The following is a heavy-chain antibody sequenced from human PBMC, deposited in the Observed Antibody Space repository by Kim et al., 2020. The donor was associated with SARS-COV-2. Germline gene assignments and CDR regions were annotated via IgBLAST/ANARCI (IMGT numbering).Heavy chain of an antibody. CDR1: GYSFTSYW. CDR2: IYPGDSDT. Sequence: GESLKISCKGSGYSFTSYWIGWVRQMPGKGLEWMGIIYPGDSDTRYSPSFQGQVTISADKSISTAYLQWSSLKASDTAMYYCARLMPAAGTKYYGMDVWGQGTTVTVSS. V-gene: IGHV5-51*01. CDR3: ARLMPAAGTKYYGMDV. D-gene: IGHD6-13*01. J-gene: IGHJ6*02.